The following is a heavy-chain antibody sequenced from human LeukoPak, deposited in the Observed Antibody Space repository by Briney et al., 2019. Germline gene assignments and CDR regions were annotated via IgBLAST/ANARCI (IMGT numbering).Heavy chain of an antibody. CDR2: IHHTGTT. CDR3: ARNLVPYFGELDP. D-gene: IGHD3-10*01. CDR1: GGSINTDNYY. V-gene: IGHV4-31*03. Sequence: SETLSLTCTVSGGSINTDNYYWSWIRQSPVKGLEWIGYIHHTGTTYYNPSLRSRVSISVFTSNNQFSLTLISVTAADTAVYYCARNLVPYFGELDPWGRGTLVTVSS. J-gene: IGHJ5*02.